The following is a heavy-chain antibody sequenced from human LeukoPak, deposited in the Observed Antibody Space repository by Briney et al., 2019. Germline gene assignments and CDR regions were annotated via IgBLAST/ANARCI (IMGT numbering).Heavy chain of an antibody. D-gene: IGHD6-19*01. Sequence: GGSLRLSCVASGITFSNYAMSWVRQAPGKGLEWVSAISGSGGSTYYADSVKGRFTISRDNSKNTLFLNMSDLRVEDTAVYYCARDLSAAFDFWGQGVLVTVSS. CDR2: ISGSGGST. CDR3: ARDLSAAFDF. V-gene: IGHV3-23*01. J-gene: IGHJ4*02. CDR1: GITFSNYA.